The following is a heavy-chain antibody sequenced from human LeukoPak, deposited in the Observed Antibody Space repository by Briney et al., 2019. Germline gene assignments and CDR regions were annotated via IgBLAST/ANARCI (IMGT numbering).Heavy chain of an antibody. CDR1: GFTFSSYS. V-gene: IGHV3-21*01. CDR2: ISSSSSYT. D-gene: IGHD6-13*01. CDR3: ARSPNIAAGTRGNYDY. J-gene: IGHJ4*02. Sequence: GGSLRLSCAASGFTFSSYSMNWVRQAPGKWLEWVSSISSSSSYTYYADSVKGRFTISRDNAKNSLYLQMKSLIAEDTAVYSCARSPNIAAGTRGNYDYWGQGTLVTVSS.